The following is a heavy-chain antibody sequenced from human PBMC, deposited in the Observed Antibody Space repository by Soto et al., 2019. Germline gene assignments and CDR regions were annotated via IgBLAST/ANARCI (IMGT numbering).Heavy chain of an antibody. V-gene: IGHV3-9*01. CDR2: ISWNSGSI. D-gene: IGHD2-15*01. CDR1: GFTFDDYA. Sequence: EVQLVESGGGLVQPGRSLRLSCAASGFTFDDYAMHWVRQAPGKGLEWVSGISWNSGSIGYADSVKGRFTISRDNAKHSLYLQMNILRAEDTALYYCAKARRFYCSGGSCYSGSFDYWGQGTLVTVSS. J-gene: IGHJ4*02. CDR3: AKARRFYCSGGSCYSGSFDY.